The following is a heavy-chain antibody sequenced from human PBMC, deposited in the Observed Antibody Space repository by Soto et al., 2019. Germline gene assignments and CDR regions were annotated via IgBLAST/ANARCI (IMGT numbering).Heavy chain of an antibody. CDR2: ISGGSSNI. CDR1: GFSFSNYN. J-gene: IGHJ4*02. Sequence: GGSLRLSCVASGFSFSNYNMNWVRQAPGKGLEWVSYISGGSSNIYYADSVKGRFTISRDNAKNSVYLQMNSLRAEDTAVYYCARGDGGYDYGYYFDYWGQGTLVTVSS. V-gene: IGHV3-48*01. CDR3: ARGDGGYDYGYYFDY. D-gene: IGHD5-12*01.